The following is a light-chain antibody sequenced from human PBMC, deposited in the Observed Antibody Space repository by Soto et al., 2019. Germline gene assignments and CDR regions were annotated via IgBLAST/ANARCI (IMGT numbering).Light chain of an antibody. J-gene: IGKJ4*01. Sequence: IQMTQSPSTLSASLGDRVTITCRASQSLSGRLAWYQQKPGKAPKHRIYETSNLQSGVPSWFSGSGSATDFTLTISGLQPDDFATYSCQQYSAYPLTFGGGTKVEV. CDR1: QSLSGR. V-gene: IGKV1-5*03. CDR3: QQYSAYPLT. CDR2: ETS.